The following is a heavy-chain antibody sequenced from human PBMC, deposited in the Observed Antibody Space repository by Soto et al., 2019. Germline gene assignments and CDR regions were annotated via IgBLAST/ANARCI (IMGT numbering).Heavy chain of an antibody. D-gene: IGHD2-2*01. CDR3: ARHSWTGIVVVPATNSGMDV. CDR2: IYHSGST. CDR1: SGSISSSNW. V-gene: IGHV4-4*02. Sequence: PSETLSLTCAVSSGSISSSNWWCWVRQPPGKGLEWIGEIYHSGSTHYNPSLKSRVTISVDKSKNQFFLRLSSVTAADTAVYYGARHSWTGIVVVPATNSGMDVRGQGTTV. J-gene: IGHJ6*01.